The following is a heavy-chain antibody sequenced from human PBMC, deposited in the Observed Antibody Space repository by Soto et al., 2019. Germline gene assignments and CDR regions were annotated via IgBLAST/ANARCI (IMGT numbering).Heavy chain of an antibody. V-gene: IGHV3-15*01. Sequence: GGSLRLSXAASGFTFSNAWMSWVRQAPGKGLEWVGRIKSKTDGGTTDYAAPVKGRFTIPRDDSKNTLYLQMNSLKTEDTAVYYCTTDMITVIVVVTEPLDAFDIWGQGTMVTVSS. J-gene: IGHJ3*02. CDR1: GFTFSNAW. D-gene: IGHD3-22*01. CDR3: TTDMITVIVVVTEPLDAFDI. CDR2: IKSKTDGGTT.